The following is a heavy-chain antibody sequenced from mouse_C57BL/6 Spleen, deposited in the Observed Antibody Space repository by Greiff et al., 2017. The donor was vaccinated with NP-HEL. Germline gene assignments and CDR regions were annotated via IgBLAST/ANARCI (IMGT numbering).Heavy chain of an antibody. CDR2: IYPGSGST. CDR1: GYTFTSYW. Sequence: VQLQQPGAELVKPGASVKMSCKASGYTFTSYWITWVKQRPGQGLEWIGDIYPGSGSTNYNEKFKSKATLTVDTSSSTAYMQLSSLTSEDSAVYYCARSITTVVATEGYAMDYWGQGTSVTVSS. V-gene: IGHV1-55*01. J-gene: IGHJ4*01. CDR3: ARSITTVVATEGYAMDY. D-gene: IGHD1-1*01.